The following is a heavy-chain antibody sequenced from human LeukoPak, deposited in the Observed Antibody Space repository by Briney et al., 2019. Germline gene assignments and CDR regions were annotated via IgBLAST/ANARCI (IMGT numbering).Heavy chain of an antibody. CDR1: GGSISTYY. Sequence: PSETLSLTCTVSGGSISTYYWSWVRQPPGKGLEWIGYIYYSGSTNYNPSLKSRVTISVDTSKNQFSLKLSSVTAADTAVYYCARVIRLRLGELSSPYNWFDPWGQGTLVTVSS. V-gene: IGHV4-59*01. CDR3: ARVIRLRLGELSSPYNWFDP. J-gene: IGHJ5*02. D-gene: IGHD3-16*02. CDR2: IYYSGST.